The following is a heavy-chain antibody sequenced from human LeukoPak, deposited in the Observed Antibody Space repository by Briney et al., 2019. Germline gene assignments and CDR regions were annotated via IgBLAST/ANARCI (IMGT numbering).Heavy chain of an antibody. J-gene: IGHJ6*02. CDR3: ARDRIAGTRGDYGMDV. V-gene: IGHV1-2*02. CDR2: INPHSGAT. D-gene: IGHD1-1*01. Sequence: ATVKVSCKTSGYTFSDYYMHWVRQAPGQGLEWMGWINPHSGATNYIQKFQGRVTMARDTSINTAYMELSRLRSDDTAVYYCARDRIAGTRGDYGMDVWGQGTTVTVS. CDR1: GYTFSDYY.